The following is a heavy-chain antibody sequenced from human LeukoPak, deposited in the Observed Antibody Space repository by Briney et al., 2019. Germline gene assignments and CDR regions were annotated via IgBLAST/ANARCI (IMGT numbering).Heavy chain of an antibody. CDR2: IYASGRT. J-gene: IGHJ6*03. D-gene: IGHD2-21*02. CDR3: VRGYCGDDCYRYYYYYYTDV. Sequence: PSETLSLTCTVSGGSVSSTNYYWSWIRQPAGKGLEWIGRIYASGRTTYNPSLESRVTFSIDTSKNKFSLKLNSVTAADTAVYYCVRGYCGDDCYRYYYYYYTDVWGKGTTVTVSS. V-gene: IGHV4-61*02. CDR1: GGSVSSTNYY.